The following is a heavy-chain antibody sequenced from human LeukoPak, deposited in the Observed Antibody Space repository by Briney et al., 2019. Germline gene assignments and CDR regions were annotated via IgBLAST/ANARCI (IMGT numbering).Heavy chain of an antibody. CDR2: IYSSGST. J-gene: IGHJ6*04. Sequence: SETLSLTCTVSGGSISSGNYYWNWIRQPAGKGLEWIGRIYSSGSTNYNPSLESRVTISIDTSKNQFSLKLTSVTAADTAVYFCARRGDVWGKGTTVTISS. D-gene: IGHD3-10*01. V-gene: IGHV4-61*02. CDR1: GGSISSGNYY. CDR3: ARRGDV.